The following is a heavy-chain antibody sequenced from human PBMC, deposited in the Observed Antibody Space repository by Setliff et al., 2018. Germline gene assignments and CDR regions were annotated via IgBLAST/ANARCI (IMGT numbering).Heavy chain of an antibody. J-gene: IGHJ4*02. CDR2: VNHRGDT. Sequence: SETLSLTCAVYGDSFSDYYWSWLRQPPGKGLEWIEEVNHRGDTNYSPSLRGRVTMTVDAARKQLSLKISSMTAADAGVYYCAKEGYYDHFGYYHYYFDFWGQGTLVTVSS. D-gene: IGHD3-22*01. CDR3: AKEGYYDHFGYYHYYFDF. V-gene: IGHV4-34*01. CDR1: GDSFSDYY.